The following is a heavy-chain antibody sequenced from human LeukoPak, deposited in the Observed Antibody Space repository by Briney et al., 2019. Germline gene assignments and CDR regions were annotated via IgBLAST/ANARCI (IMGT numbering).Heavy chain of an antibody. CDR2: INHSGST. J-gene: IGHJ6*03. V-gene: IGHV4-38-2*02. D-gene: IGHD3-10*02. CDR3: ARHAAGGSTSGAYYYYYMDV. CDR1: GYSISSGYY. Sequence: SETLSLTCTVSGYSISSGYYWGWIRQPPGKGLEWIGEINHSGSTNYNPSLKSRVTISVDTSKNQFSLKLSSVTAADTAVYYCARHAAGGSTSGAYYYYYMDVWGKGTTVTISS.